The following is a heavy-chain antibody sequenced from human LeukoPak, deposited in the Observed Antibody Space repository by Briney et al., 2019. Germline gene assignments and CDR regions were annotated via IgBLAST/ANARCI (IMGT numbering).Heavy chain of an antibody. CDR1: GYTFTGYY. J-gene: IGHJ6*03. CDR2: INPNSGGT. D-gene: IGHD7-27*01. V-gene: IGHV1-2*02. Sequence: ASVKVSCKASGYTFTGYYMHWVRQAPGQGLEWMGWINPNSGGTNYAQKFQGRVTMTRDTSISTAYMELSRLRSDDTAVYYCARDQNWGLDYYYMDVWGKGTTVTVSS. CDR3: ARDQNWGLDYYYMDV.